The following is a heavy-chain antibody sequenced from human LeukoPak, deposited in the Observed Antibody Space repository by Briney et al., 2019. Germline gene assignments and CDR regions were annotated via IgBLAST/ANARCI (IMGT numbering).Heavy chain of an antibody. D-gene: IGHD3-22*01. CDR2: ISYDGSNK. CDR3: ARGVYYDSSGFTFDI. V-gene: IGHV3-30*03. Sequence: GRSLRLSCAASGFTFSSYGMHWVRQAPGKGLEWVAVISYDGSNKYYADSVKGRFTISRDNAKNSLYLQMNSLRAEDTAVYYCARGVYYDSSGFTFDIWGQGTMVTVSS. CDR1: GFTFSSYG. J-gene: IGHJ3*02.